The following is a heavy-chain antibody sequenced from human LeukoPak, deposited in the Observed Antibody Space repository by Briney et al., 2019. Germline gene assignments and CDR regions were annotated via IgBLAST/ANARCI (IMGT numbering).Heavy chain of an antibody. CDR3: AREGLLWFGEPGY. V-gene: IGHV3-21*01. J-gene: IGHJ4*02. D-gene: IGHD3-10*01. CDR2: ISSSSSYI. CDR1: GFTFSSYA. Sequence: GGSLRLSCAASGFTFSSYAMHWVRQAPGKGLEWVSSISSSSSYIYYADSVKGRFTISRDNAKNSLYLQMNSLRAEDTAVYYCAREGLLWFGEPGYWGQGTLVTVSS.